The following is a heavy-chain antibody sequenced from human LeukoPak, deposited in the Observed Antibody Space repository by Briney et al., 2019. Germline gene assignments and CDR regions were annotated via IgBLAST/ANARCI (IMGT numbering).Heavy chain of an antibody. CDR3: AKDRVGPTLYFDC. CDR2: ISGSGGRT. V-gene: IGHV3-23*01. Sequence: GGTLRLSCAATGLTFSSYGMSWVRQAPGKGLEWVSAISGSGGRTYYADSVKGRFTVSRDNSKNTLYLQMNSLRAEDTAVYYCAKDRVGPTLYFDCWGQGTLVTVSS. J-gene: IGHJ4*02. D-gene: IGHD1-26*01. CDR1: GLTFSSYG.